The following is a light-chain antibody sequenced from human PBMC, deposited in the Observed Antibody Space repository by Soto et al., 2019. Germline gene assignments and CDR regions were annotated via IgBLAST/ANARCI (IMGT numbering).Light chain of an antibody. CDR3: QQYGSSPLT. Sequence: EIVLTQSPGTLSLSPGERATLSCRSSQRVSSSYLAWYQQKPGQAPRLLIYGASSRATGITDRFSGSGSGTDFNLTISRLEPEDFAVYYCQQYGSSPLTFGGGTKVEIK. J-gene: IGKJ4*01. CDR2: GAS. CDR1: QRVSSSY. V-gene: IGKV3-20*01.